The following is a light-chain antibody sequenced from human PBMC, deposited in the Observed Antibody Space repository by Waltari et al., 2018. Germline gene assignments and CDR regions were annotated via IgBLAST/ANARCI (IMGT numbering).Light chain of an antibody. CDR2: EVI. V-gene: IGLV2-8*01. CDR1: PSDVGGYNY. Sequence: QSALTQPPSASGSPGQSVTISCTGTPSDVGGYNYVSWYQQHPGKAPKLMIYEVIKRPSGVPDRFSGSKSGSTASLTVSGLQAEDEADYYCSSYAGSNNLVFGGGTKLTVL. J-gene: IGLJ2*01. CDR3: SSYAGSNNLV.